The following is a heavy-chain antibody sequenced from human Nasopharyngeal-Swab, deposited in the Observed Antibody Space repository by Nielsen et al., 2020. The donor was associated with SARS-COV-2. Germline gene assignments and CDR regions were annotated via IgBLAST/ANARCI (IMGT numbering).Heavy chain of an antibody. CDR1: GGSVSSGSYY. J-gene: IGHJ3*02. V-gene: IGHV4-61*01. D-gene: IGHD2-21*01. Sequence: SETLSLTCTVSGGSVSSGSYYWSWIRQLPGKGLEWIGYIYYSGSTNYNPSLKSRVTISVDTSKNQFSLKLSSVTAADTAVYYCALSFTEIPTPDAFDIWGQGTMVTVSS. CDR2: IYYSGST. CDR3: ALSFTEIPTPDAFDI.